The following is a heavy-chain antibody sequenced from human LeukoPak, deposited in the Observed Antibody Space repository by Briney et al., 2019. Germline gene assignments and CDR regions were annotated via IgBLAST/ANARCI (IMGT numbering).Heavy chain of an antibody. D-gene: IGHD5-12*01. Sequence: GASVKVSCKASGYTFTSYGISWVRQAPGQRLEWMGWINAGNGNTKYLQKFQGRVTITRDTSASTAYMELSSLRSEDTAVYYCARPLTALYSGYDGGYYYYGMDVWGQGTTVTVSS. CDR1: GYTFTSYG. V-gene: IGHV1-3*01. CDR3: ARPLTALYSGYDGGYYYYGMDV. J-gene: IGHJ6*02. CDR2: INAGNGNT.